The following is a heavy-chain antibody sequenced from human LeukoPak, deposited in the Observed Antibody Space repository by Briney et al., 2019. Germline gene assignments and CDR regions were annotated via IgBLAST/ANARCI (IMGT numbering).Heavy chain of an antibody. D-gene: IGHD6-13*01. CDR1: GFTFSSYG. CDR3: AKDLYPGIAAAGTDYYYYYGMDV. J-gene: IGHJ6*02. Sequence: GRSLRLSCAASGFTFSSYGMHWVRQAPGKGLEWAAVISYDGSNKYYADSVKGRFTISRDNSKNTLYLQMNSLRAEDTAVYYCAKDLYPGIAAAGTDYYYYYGMDVWGQGTTVTVSS. CDR2: ISYDGSNK. V-gene: IGHV3-30*18.